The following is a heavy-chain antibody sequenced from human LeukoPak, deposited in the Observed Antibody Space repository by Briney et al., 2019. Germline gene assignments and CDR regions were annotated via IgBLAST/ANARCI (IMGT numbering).Heavy chain of an antibody. CDR3: ARYYRPINWFDP. V-gene: IGHV4-39*01. CDR2: IYYSGST. Sequence: PSETLSLTCTASGGSIRSSSYYWGWIRQPPGKGLEWIGSIYYSGSTYYNPSLKSRVTISVDTSKNRFSLKLSSVTAADTAVYYCARYYRPINWFDPWGQGTLVTVSS. J-gene: IGHJ5*02. CDR1: GGSIRSSSYY. D-gene: IGHD1-26*01.